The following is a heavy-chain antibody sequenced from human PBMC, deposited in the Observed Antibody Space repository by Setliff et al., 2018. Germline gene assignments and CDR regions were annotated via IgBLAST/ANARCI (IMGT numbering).Heavy chain of an antibody. D-gene: IGHD3-10*01. J-gene: IGHJ3*02. V-gene: IGHV4-34*01. CDR1: GDSFSDYY. CDR3: ARRWNFGPYGSGIHDGFDM. CDR2: INHSGTT. Sequence: SETLSLTCVVYGDSFSDYYWSWIRQPPGRGLEWIGEINHSGTTNYNPSLKRRVTISVDTSKNQFSLRLNSVTAADTAVYYCARRWNFGPYGSGIHDGFDMWGQGTMVTVSS.